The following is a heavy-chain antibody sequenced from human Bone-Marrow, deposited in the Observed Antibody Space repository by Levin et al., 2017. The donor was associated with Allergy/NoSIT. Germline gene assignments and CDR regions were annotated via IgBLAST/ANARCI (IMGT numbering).Heavy chain of an antibody. Sequence: ETLSLTCATSGFPFSTYGMAWVRQAPGKGLEWVASITSTSKYIHYADSVKGRFTISRDNANSSLSLQMNRLRGEDTAVYYCARAAGAAGRGGMDVWGQGTTVTVSS. V-gene: IGHV3-21*01. CDR1: GFPFSTYG. CDR3: ARAAGAAGRGGMDV. CDR2: ITSTSKYI. J-gene: IGHJ6*02. D-gene: IGHD6-13*01.